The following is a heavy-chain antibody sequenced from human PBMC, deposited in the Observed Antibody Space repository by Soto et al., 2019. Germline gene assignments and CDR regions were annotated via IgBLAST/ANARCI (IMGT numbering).Heavy chain of an antibody. D-gene: IGHD1-26*01. CDR2: IYYSGST. V-gene: IGHV4-61*08. Sequence: PSETLSLTCTVSGGSVSSGDYYWSWIRQPPGKGLEWIGNIYYSGSTNYNPSLKSRATISVDTSKNQFSLKVSSATAADTAVYYCARDKEVGATYFQHWGHGTLVTVSS. CDR3: ARDKEVGATYFQH. J-gene: IGHJ1*01. CDR1: GGSVSSGDYY.